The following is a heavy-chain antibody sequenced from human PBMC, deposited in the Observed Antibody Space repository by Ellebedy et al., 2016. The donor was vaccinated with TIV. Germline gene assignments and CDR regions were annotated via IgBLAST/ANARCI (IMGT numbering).Heavy chain of an antibody. CDR2: IIPIFGTA. CDR1: GYTFTSYG. V-gene: IGHV1-69*13. D-gene: IGHD2-21*01. Sequence: SVKVSCXASGYTFTSYGISWVRQAPGQGLEWMGGIIPIFGTANYAQKFQGRVTITADESTSTAYMELSSLRSEDTAVYYCARAYCGGDCSFRYYYYGMDVWGQGTTVTVSS. CDR3: ARAYCGGDCSFRYYYYGMDV. J-gene: IGHJ6*02.